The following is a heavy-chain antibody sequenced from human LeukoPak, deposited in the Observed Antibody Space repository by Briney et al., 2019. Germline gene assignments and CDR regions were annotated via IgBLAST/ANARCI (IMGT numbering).Heavy chain of an antibody. Sequence: RGAPKPPWSAAGFTFLSNGMAWVRPGPGQGLGGGGVIWYDGSNKYYADSVKGRFTISRDNSKNTLYLQMNSLRAEDTAVYYCARRIYEYYYYYGMDVWGQGTTVTVSS. D-gene: IGHD3-3*01. CDR2: IWYDGSNK. V-gene: IGHV3-33*01. CDR1: GFTFLSNG. CDR3: ARRIYEYYYYYGMDV. J-gene: IGHJ6*02.